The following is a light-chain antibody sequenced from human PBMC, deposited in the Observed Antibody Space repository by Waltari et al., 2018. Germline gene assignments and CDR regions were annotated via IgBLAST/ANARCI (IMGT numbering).Light chain of an antibody. CDR3: QQQYKAPWT. Sequence: DIQMTQSPSSLSAFVGDRVTITCRPSQTIATYLNWYQQKPGEAPKLLIYAASTLQGGVPSRFHGSGSRTDFARTISSLQPEDFATYFCQQQYKAPWTFGRGTDVEVK. V-gene: IGKV1-39*01. J-gene: IGKJ1*01. CDR1: QTIATY. CDR2: AAS.